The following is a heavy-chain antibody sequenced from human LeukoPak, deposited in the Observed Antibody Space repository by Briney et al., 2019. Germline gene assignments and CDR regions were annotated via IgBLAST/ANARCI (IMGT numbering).Heavy chain of an antibody. CDR2: IKLYGWER. CDR3: ASAHYGDYEGIANLNC. D-gene: IGHD4-17*01. CDR1: GLSFRKYL. V-gene: IGHV3-7*01. J-gene: IGHJ4*02. Sequence: GGGLRLSCAASGLSFRKYLMSEVGPAPGRGVAGVDNIKLYGWERYYVDPAKGRFPIYSKHAKKSLHLQMNSLRAENTAVHYCASAHYGDYEGIANLNCWSQGTPVTASS.